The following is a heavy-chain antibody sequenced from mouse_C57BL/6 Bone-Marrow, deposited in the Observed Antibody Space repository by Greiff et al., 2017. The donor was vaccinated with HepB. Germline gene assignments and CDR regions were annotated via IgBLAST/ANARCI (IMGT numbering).Heavy chain of an antibody. CDR3: VRDPEYYYGSSFYWYFDV. CDR2: IRSKSSNYAT. CDR1: GFTFNTYA. D-gene: IGHD1-1*01. Sequence: EVKVVESGGGLVQPKGSLKLSCAASGFTFNTYAMHWVRQAPGKGLEWVARIRSKSSNYATYYADSVKDRFTISRDDSQSMLYLQMNNLKTEDTAMYYCVRDPEYYYGSSFYWYFDVWGTGTTVTVSS. V-gene: IGHV10-3*01. J-gene: IGHJ1*03.